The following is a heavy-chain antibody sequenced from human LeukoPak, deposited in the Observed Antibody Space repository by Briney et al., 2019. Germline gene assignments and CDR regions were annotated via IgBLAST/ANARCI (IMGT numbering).Heavy chain of an antibody. V-gene: IGHV3-23*01. J-gene: IGHJ4*02. D-gene: IGHD3-22*01. CDR3: AKHSYDSSGYYSIDY. Sequence: PGGSLRLSCAASGFTLTSYAMSWVRQAPGKGLEWVSAIIGSVHSTYYADSGKGRFTISRDNSKNTLYLQMNSLRAEDTAVYYCAKHSYDSSGYYSIDYWGQGTLVTVFS. CDR1: GFTLTSYA. CDR2: IIGSVHST.